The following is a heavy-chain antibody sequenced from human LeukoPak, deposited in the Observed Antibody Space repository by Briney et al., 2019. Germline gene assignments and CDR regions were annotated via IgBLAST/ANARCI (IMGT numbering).Heavy chain of an antibody. Sequence: GGSLRLSCAASGFTFSSYAMSWVRQAPGKGLDWVSAISGSGGSTYYADSVKGRFTISRDNAKNSLYLQMNSLRAEDTAVYYCAKDRCSNGVGCYYYYMDVWGKGTTVTISS. CDR3: AKDRCSNGVGCYYYYMDV. J-gene: IGHJ6*03. V-gene: IGHV3-23*01. CDR2: ISGSGGST. CDR1: GFTFSSYA. D-gene: IGHD2-8*01.